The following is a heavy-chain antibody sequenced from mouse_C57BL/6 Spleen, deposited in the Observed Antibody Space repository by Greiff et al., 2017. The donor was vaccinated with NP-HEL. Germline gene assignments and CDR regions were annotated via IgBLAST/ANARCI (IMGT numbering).Heavy chain of an antibody. J-gene: IGHJ2*01. V-gene: IGHV1-64*01. Sequence: VQLQQPGAELVKPGASVKLSCKASGYTFTSYWMHWVKQRPGQGLEWIGMIHPNSGSTNYNEKFKSKATLTVDKSSSTAYMQLSSLTSEDSAVYYCASEYYYGSSYGYWGQGTTLTVSS. CDR1: GYTFTSYW. CDR2: IHPNSGST. D-gene: IGHD1-1*01. CDR3: ASEYYYGSSYGY.